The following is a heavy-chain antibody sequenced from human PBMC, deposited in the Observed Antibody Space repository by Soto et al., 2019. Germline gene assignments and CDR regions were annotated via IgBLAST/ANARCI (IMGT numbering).Heavy chain of an antibody. CDR3: ATSRRQVIVVRSFDS. CDR2: IYWDDDK. V-gene: IGHV2-5*02. J-gene: IGHJ5*01. Sequence: QITLKASGPTLVKPTQTLTLTCTFSGFSLSTSGVGVGWIRQSPGKALEWLAFIYWDDDKRYSPSLKSRLTITKDTSRNQVVLTMTNIDPVDTATYYFATSRRQVIVVRSFDSWGQGILITGSS. D-gene: IGHD3-22*01. CDR1: GFSLSTSGVG.